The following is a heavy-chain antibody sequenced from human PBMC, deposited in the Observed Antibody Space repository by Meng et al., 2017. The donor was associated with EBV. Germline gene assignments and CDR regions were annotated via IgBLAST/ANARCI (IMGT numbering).Heavy chain of an antibody. V-gene: IGHV4-61*08. CDR1: GVSVTSGAYH. D-gene: IGHD2/OR15-2a*01. CDR3: AKSRSSTPGIVDD. J-gene: IGHJ4*02. CDR2: IYDTGIT. Sequence: QVQLQESGPGLVKPSETLSLTCIVSGVSVTSGAYHWSWIRQSPGKGLEWIGYIYDTGITIYNPSLKSRVTISLETSKNQFSLKVNSVTTADTAVYYCAKSRSSTPGIVDDWGQGTLVTVPS.